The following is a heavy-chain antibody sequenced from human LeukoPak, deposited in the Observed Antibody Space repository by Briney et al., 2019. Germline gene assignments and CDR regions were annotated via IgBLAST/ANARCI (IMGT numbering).Heavy chain of an antibody. Sequence: ASVKVSCKASGYTFTGYYMHWVRQAPGQGLEWMGWINPNSGGTNYAQKFQGRVTMTRDTSVSTAYMELSRLRSDDTAVYYCARGGVLRYFDWSRPWGQGTLVTVSS. CDR1: GYTFTGYY. CDR3: ARGGVLRYFDWSRP. V-gene: IGHV1-2*02. J-gene: IGHJ5*02. D-gene: IGHD3-9*01. CDR2: INPNSGGT.